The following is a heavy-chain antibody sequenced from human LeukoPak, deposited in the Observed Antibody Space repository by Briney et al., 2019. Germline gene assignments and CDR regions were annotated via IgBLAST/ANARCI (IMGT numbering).Heavy chain of an antibody. J-gene: IGHJ4*02. D-gene: IGHD6-19*01. CDR2: IYTSGST. CDR1: GGSISNYY. CDR3: ARDLLIAVAGTNYFDY. V-gene: IGHV4-4*07. Sequence: PSETLSLTCTVSGGSISNYYWSWIRQPAGKGLEWIGRIYTSGSTNYNPSLKSRVTMSVDTSKNQFSLKLSSVTAADTAVYYCARDLLIAVAGTNYFDYWGQGTLVTVSS.